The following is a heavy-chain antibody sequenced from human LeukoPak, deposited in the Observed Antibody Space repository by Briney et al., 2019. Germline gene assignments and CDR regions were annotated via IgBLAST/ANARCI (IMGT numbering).Heavy chain of an antibody. D-gene: IGHD3-3*01. CDR2: INPNSGGT. J-gene: IGHJ4*02. Sequence: GASVKVSCKASGYTFTGYYMHWVRQAPGQGLEWMGWINPNSGGTNCAQKFQGRVTMTRDTSISTAYMELSRLRSDDTAVYYCARTKGFDFWSGYYAIDYWGQGTLVTVSS. CDR1: GYTFTGYY. V-gene: IGHV1-2*02. CDR3: ARTKGFDFWSGYYAIDY.